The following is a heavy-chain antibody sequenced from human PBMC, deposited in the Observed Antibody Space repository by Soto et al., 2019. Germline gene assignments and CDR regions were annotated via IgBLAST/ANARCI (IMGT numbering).Heavy chain of an antibody. CDR3: ARNLVPAANYYYYGMDV. Sequence: PGASLKISCQTSGYSFSNYWIGWVRQMPGKGLEWMGILFPGDSYTNYSPSFQGHVTISADKSISTAYLQWSSLKASDTAMYYCARNLVPAANYYYYGMDVWGQGTTVTVSS. V-gene: IGHV5-10-1*01. CDR2: LFPGDSYT. D-gene: IGHD2-2*01. J-gene: IGHJ6*02. CDR1: GYSFSNYW.